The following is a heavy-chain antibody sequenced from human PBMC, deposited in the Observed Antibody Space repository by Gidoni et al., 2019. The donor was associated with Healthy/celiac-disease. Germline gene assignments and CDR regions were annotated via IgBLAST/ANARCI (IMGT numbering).Heavy chain of an antibody. Sequence: EVQLLESGGGLVQPGGSLRLACAASGFTFSSYAMSLVRQAPGKGLGGVSAISGSGGSTYYADSVKGRFTISRDNSKNTLYLQMNSLRAEDTAVYYCAKDLQWLDYWGQGTLVTVSS. D-gene: IGHD6-19*01. CDR1: GFTFSSYA. J-gene: IGHJ4*02. V-gene: IGHV3-23*01. CDR3: AKDLQWLDY. CDR2: ISGSGGST.